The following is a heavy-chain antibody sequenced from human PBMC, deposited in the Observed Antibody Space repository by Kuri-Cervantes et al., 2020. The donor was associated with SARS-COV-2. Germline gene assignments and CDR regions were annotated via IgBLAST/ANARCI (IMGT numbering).Heavy chain of an antibody. Sequence: ETLSLTCAASGFTVSSNYMSWVRQAPGKGLEWVSVIYSGGSTCYADSVKGRFTISRDNSKNSLYLQMNSLRAEDTALYYCARGKGWLQLDYWGQGTLVTVSS. CDR3: ARGKGWLQLDY. V-gene: IGHV3-53*01. CDR1: GFTVSSNY. J-gene: IGHJ4*02. D-gene: IGHD5-24*01. CDR2: IYSGGST.